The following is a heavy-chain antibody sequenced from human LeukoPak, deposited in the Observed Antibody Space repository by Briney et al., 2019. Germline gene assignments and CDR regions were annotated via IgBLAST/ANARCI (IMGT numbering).Heavy chain of an antibody. CDR1: GFTFSSYG. V-gene: IGHV3-33*01. Sequence: GGSLRLSCAASGFTFSSYGMHWVRQASGKGLEWVAVIWYDGSNQDYADSVKGRFTIFRDNTKNTLYLQMNSLRAEDTAVYYCARGRGIAVAGTDYWGQGTLVTVSS. CDR2: IWYDGSNQ. J-gene: IGHJ4*02. D-gene: IGHD6-19*01. CDR3: ARGRGIAVAGTDY.